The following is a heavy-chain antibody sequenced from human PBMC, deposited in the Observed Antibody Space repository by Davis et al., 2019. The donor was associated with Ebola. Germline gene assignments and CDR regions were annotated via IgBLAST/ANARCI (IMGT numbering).Heavy chain of an antibody. D-gene: IGHD2/OR15-2a*01. J-gene: IGHJ4*02. Sequence: AASVKVSCQASGGTFSDYVFSWVRQAPGQGLEWMGGISPKLGTTDFRQNFQDRMTITADESASTAYMELRSLTSEDTAVYYCAIYLTNWGQGTLVSVSS. CDR3: AIYLTN. CDR2: ISPKLGTT. CDR1: GGTFSDYV. V-gene: IGHV1-69*13.